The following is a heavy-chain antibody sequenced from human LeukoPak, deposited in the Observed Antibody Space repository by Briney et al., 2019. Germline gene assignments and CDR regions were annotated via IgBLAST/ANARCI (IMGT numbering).Heavy chain of an antibody. V-gene: IGHV3-23*01. CDR3: AKGAGCSGGSCYSVGAFDI. D-gene: IGHD2-15*01. CDR2: ISGSGGST. J-gene: IGHJ3*02. Sequence: GGSLRLSCAASGFTFSSYAMSWVRQAPGKGLEWVSAISGSGGSTYYADPVKGRFTISRDNSKNTLYLQMNSLRAEDTAVYYCAKGAGCSGGSCYSVGAFDIWGQGTMVTVSS. CDR1: GFTFSSYA.